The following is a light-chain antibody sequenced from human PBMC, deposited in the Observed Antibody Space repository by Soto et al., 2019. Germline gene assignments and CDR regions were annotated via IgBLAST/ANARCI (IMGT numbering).Light chain of an antibody. CDR3: SSYTTTSTLA. CDR2: GVN. J-gene: IGLJ2*01. V-gene: IGLV2-14*01. CDR1: SSDVGAYNY. Sequence: QSALTQPASVSGSPGQSITISCTGTSSDVGAYNYVSWYQQHPGKTPRLMIYGVNNRPSGVSNRFSGSKSCNTASLTISGIQAEDEADYYCSSYTTTSTLAFGGGTKITVL.